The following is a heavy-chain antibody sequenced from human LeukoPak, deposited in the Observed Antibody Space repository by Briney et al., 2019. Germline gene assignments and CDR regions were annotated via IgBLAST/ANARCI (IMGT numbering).Heavy chain of an antibody. CDR3: VKDRCDRATCPEV. CDR1: GFTFSSYA. V-gene: IGHV3-23*01. Sequence: GGSLRLSCVASGFTFSSYAMSWVRQAPGEGLEWVSGISNNRDSAYYADSVKGRFTISRDNPKNTLHLQMSSLRAEDTALYYCVKDRCDRATCPEVWGQGTLVTVSS. J-gene: IGHJ4*02. D-gene: IGHD1-14*01. CDR2: ISNNRDSA.